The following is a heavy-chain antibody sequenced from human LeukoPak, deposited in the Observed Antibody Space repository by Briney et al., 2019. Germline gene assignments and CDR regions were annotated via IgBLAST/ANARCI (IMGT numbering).Heavy chain of an antibody. CDR1: GFTYSSFA. CDR2: ISGSGRYT. Sequence: PGGSLRLSCAASGFTYSSFAMTWVRQAPGKELEWVSAISGSGRYTYYADSVKGRFTISRDNSKNTLYLQMNSLRAEDTAVYYCAKYSSDWYDEYWGQGTLVTVSS. CDR3: AKYSSDWYDEY. D-gene: IGHD6-19*01. V-gene: IGHV3-23*01. J-gene: IGHJ4*02.